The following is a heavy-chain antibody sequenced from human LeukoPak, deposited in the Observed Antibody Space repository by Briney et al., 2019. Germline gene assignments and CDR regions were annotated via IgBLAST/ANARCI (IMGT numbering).Heavy chain of an antibody. J-gene: IGHJ4*02. D-gene: IGHD6-19*01. CDR1: GFTFSDYY. CDR3: ARLGPASSGWPESFDY. V-gene: IGHV3-7*03. Sequence: GGSLRLSCAASGFTFSDYYMSWIRQAPGKGLEWVANIKRDGSEKYYVDSVKGRFTISRDNAKNSLDLQMNSLRVEDTAVYYCARLGPASSGWPESFDYWGQGTLVTVSS. CDR2: IKRDGSEK.